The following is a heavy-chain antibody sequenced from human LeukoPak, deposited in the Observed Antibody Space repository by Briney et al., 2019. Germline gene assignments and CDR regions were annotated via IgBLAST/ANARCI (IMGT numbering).Heavy chain of an antibody. CDR2: INHSGST. J-gene: IGHJ4*02. Sequence: SETLSLTCAVYGGSFSGYYWSWIRQPPGKGLEWIGEINHSGSTNYNPSFKSRVTISVDTSKNQFSLKLSSVTAADTAVYYCARGAGVTMIVVPYYWGQGTLVTVSS. D-gene: IGHD3-22*01. CDR3: ARGAGVTMIVVPYY. V-gene: IGHV4-34*01. CDR1: GGSFSGYY.